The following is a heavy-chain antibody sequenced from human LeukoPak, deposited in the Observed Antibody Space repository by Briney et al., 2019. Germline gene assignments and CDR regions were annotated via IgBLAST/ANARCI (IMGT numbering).Heavy chain of an antibody. J-gene: IGHJ4*02. V-gene: IGHV1-8*01. CDR2: MNPNSGNT. CDR3: ARCPGCSSTSCPYYFDY. CDR1: GYTFTNYD. D-gene: IGHD2-2*01. Sequence: ASVKVSCKASGYTFTNYDINWVRQAPGQGLDWMGWMNPNSGNTDYAQKFQGRVTMTRNTSISTAYMELSSLRSEDTAVYYCARCPGCSSTSCPYYFDYWGQGTLVTVSS.